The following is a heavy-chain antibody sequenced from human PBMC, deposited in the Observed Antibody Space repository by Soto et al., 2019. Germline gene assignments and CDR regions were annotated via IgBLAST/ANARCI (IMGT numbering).Heavy chain of an antibody. CDR2: INSDGSST. Sequence: GGSLRLSCAASGFTFSSYWMHWVRQAPGKGLVWVSRINSDGSSTSYADSVKGRFTISRDNAKNTLYLQMNSLRAEDTAVYYCARLGAEYDFWRVGYYYYYMDVWGKGTTVTVSS. CDR3: ARLGAEYDFWRVGYYYYYMDV. V-gene: IGHV3-74*01. J-gene: IGHJ6*03. CDR1: GFTFSSYW. D-gene: IGHD3-3*01.